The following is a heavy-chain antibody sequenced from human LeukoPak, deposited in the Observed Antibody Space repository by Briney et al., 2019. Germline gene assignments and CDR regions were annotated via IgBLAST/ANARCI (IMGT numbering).Heavy chain of an antibody. CDR2: ISYDGSNK. Sequence: GGSLRLSCAASGFTFSSYAMHWVRQAPGKGLEWVAVISYDGSNKYYADSVKGRFTISRDNSKNTLYLQMNSLRTEDTAFYYCAKASGSLLWFKIDSWGQGTLVTVSS. CDR1: GFTFSSYA. V-gene: IGHV3-30*04. D-gene: IGHD3-10*01. CDR3: AKASGSLLWFKIDS. J-gene: IGHJ4*02.